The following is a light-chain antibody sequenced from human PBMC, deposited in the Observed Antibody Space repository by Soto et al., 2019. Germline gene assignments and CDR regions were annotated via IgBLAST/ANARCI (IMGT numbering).Light chain of an antibody. CDR2: DAS. Sequence: DIQMTQSPSSLSASVGDRVTITCQASQDITSYLNWYQHKPGKAPKLLIYDASILEAVVPSRFSGSVSGRDFTFTIRSLQPEDVATYYCQHCDYLPIFGPGTTVDFK. CDR3: QHCDYLPI. J-gene: IGKJ3*01. V-gene: IGKV1-33*01. CDR1: QDITSY.